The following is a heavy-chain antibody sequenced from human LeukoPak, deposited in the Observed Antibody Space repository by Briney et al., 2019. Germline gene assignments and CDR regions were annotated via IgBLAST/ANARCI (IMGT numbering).Heavy chain of an antibody. CDR2: ISWNSGSI. Sequence: GGSLRLSCAASGFTFDDYAMHWVRQAPGKGLEWVSGISWNSGSIGYADSVKGRFTISRDNAKNSLYLQMNSLRAEDTAVYYCAKDIGNYYYYYMDVWGKGTTVTVSS. J-gene: IGHJ6*03. V-gene: IGHV3-9*01. CDR1: GFTFDDYA. D-gene: IGHD2-15*01. CDR3: AKDIGNYYYYYMDV.